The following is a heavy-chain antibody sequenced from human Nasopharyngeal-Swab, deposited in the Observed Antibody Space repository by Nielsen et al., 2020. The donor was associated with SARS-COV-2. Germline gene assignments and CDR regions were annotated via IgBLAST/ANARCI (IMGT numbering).Heavy chain of an antibody. Sequence: LSLTCAASGFTFDDYGMSWVRQAPGKGLEWVSGINWNGGSTGYADSVKGRFTISRDNAKNSLYLQMNSLRAEDTALYHCARERRYYDSSGYYEAYYFDYWGQGTLVTVSS. V-gene: IGHV3-20*01. CDR2: INWNGGST. CDR3: ARERRYYDSSGYYEAYYFDY. J-gene: IGHJ4*02. D-gene: IGHD3-22*01. CDR1: GFTFDDYG.